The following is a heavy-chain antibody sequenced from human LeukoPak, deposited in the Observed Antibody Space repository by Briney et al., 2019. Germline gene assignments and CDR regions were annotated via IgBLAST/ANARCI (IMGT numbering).Heavy chain of an antibody. CDR3: ARAFPPLRTSAAGDY. J-gene: IGHJ4*02. Sequence: GGSLRLSCTASGFSFSDYDMNWVRQAPGKGLEWVSPISGSSSHRYYADSPKGRFTISRDNAKNSLYLQMNSLRAEDTAVYYCARAFPPLRTSAAGDYWGQGTLVTVSS. V-gene: IGHV3-21*06. CDR1: GFSFSDYD. D-gene: IGHD6-25*01. CDR2: ISGSSSHR.